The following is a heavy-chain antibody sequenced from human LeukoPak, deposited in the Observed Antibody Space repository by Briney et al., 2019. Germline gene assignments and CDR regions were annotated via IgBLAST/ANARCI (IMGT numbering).Heavy chain of an antibody. CDR2: INWNGGST. V-gene: IGHV3-20*04. Sequence: PGGSLRLSCAASGFTFDDYGMSWVRQAPGKGLEWVSGINWNGGSTGYADSVKGRFTISRENAKNSLYLQMNSLRAEDTALYYCARASDDCSRTSCYPGTFDIWGQGTMVTV. CDR3: ARASDDCSRTSCYPGTFDI. D-gene: IGHD2-2*01. J-gene: IGHJ3*02. CDR1: GFTFDDYG.